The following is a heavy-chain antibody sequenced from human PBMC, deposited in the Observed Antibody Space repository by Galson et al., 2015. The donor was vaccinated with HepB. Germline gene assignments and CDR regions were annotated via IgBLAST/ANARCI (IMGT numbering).Heavy chain of an antibody. CDR1: GDSVSCKSAA. CDR3: ARCNWNGLKGFDP. CDR2: TYYSSERYN. J-gene: IGHJ5*02. D-gene: IGHD1-1*01. Sequence: SISGDSVSCKSAAXXWIRQSPSRGRGWLGRTYYSSERYNDYAVSVKSRITITPDTSKNKFSLQLNSVTHEDTAVYYCARCNWNGLKGFDPWGQGTLVTVSS. V-gene: IGHV6-1*01.